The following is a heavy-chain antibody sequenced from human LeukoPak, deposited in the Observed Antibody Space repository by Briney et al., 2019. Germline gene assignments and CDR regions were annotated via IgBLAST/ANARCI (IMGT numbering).Heavy chain of an antibody. Sequence: GGSLRLSCAASGFTFSSYSMNWVRQAPGKGLEWISYISSSSSTIYYADSVKGRFTISRDNAKNSLYLQMNSLRVEDTAVYYCARRSDYGDLLNWFDPWGQGTLVTVSS. CDR2: ISSSSSTI. CDR3: ARRSDYGDLLNWFDP. D-gene: IGHD4-17*01. CDR1: GFTFSSYS. J-gene: IGHJ5*02. V-gene: IGHV3-48*04.